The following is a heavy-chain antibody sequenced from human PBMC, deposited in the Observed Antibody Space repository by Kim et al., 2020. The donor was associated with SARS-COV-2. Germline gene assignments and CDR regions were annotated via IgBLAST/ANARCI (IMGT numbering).Heavy chain of an antibody. CDR3: ARDHRVWLQYTAHWYLDL. D-gene: IGHD3-22*01. V-gene: IGHV4-59*01. CDR1: GGSISSYY. Sequence: SETLSLTCTVSGGSISSYYWSWIRQPPGKGLEWIGYIYYSGSTNYNPSLKTRVTISVDTSKNQFSLKLSSVTAVDTAVYYCARDHRVWLQYTAHWYLDL. J-gene: IGHJ2*01. CDR2: IYYSGST.